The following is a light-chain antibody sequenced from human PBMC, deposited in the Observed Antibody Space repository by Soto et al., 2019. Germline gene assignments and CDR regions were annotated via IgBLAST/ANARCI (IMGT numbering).Light chain of an antibody. CDR2: EVS. CDR1: SSDVGGYNY. Sequence: QSALAQPASVSGSPGQSITISCTVTSSDVGGYNYVSWYQQHPGKAPKLMIYEVSNRPSGVSNRFSGSKSGNTASLTISGLQAEDEADYYCSSYTSSSTLCVFGTGTKVTLL. J-gene: IGLJ1*01. V-gene: IGLV2-14*01. CDR3: SSYTSSSTLCV.